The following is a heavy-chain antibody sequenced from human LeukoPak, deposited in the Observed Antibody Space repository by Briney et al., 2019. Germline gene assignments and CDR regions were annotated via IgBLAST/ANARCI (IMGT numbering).Heavy chain of an antibody. CDR1: GGTFSSYA. CDR3: ARHYCSSTSCYSLQSWFDP. Sequence: SVKVSCKASGGTFSSYAISWVRQAPGQGLEWMGGIILIFGTANYAQKFQGRVTITTDESTSTAYMELSSLRSEDTAVYYCARHYCSSTSCYSLQSWFDPWGQGTLVTVSS. CDR2: IILIFGTA. V-gene: IGHV1-69*05. D-gene: IGHD2-2*02. J-gene: IGHJ5*02.